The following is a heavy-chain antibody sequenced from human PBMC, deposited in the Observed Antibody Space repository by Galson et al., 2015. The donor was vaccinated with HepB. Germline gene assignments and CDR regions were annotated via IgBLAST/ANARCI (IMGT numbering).Heavy chain of an antibody. CDR2: ITGGGSST. D-gene: IGHD3-22*01. CDR3: AKPRKSYYDSSGYPFDY. V-gene: IGHV3-23*01. CDR1: GFTFDTYA. Sequence: SLRLSCAASGFTFDTYAMSWVRQAPGNGLEWVSSITGGGSSTYYADSVKGRFTISRDNSKNTLYLQLNSLRAEDAAVYYCAKPRKSYYDSSGYPFDYWGQGTLVTVSS. J-gene: IGHJ4*02.